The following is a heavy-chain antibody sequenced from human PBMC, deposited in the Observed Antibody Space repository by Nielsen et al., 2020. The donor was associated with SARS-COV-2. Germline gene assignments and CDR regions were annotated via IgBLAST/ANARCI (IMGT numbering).Heavy chain of an antibody. CDR1: GYTSTNYG. CDR2: ISGNSDSA. CDR3: ASSAPPSGFNWFDP. V-gene: IGHV1-18*04. D-gene: IGHD3-22*01. Sequence: ASVKVSCKASGYTSTNYGISWVRQPPGQGLEWMGWISGNSDSAKYVKKFLGRLIMTTDTSTSTAYLEVRSLRSDDAAVYYCASSAPPSGFNWFDPWGQGTLVTVSS. J-gene: IGHJ5*02.